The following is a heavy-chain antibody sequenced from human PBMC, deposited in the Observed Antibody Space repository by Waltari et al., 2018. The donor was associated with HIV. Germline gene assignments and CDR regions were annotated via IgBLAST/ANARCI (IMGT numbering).Heavy chain of an antibody. CDR2: ISSTSSHI. V-gene: IGHV3-21*01. CDR3: ATDLLDF. CDR1: GFNFRNYN. J-gene: IGHJ4*02. Sequence: DVQLVVSGGGLVKPGGSLRLSCPASGFNFRNYNMNWVRQAPGKGLEWVSSISSTSSHIFYANSVRGRFTISRDNSKNSLYLQMKSLTADDTAVYYCATDLLDFWGQGTLVIVSS.